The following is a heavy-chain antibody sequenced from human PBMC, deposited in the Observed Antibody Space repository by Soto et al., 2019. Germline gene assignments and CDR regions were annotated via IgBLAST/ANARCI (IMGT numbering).Heavy chain of an antibody. V-gene: IGHV1-18*01. D-gene: IGHD3-22*01. Sequence: ASVKVSCKTSGYTFTRNGISWVRQAPGQGLEWMGWIKPNSGNTMYTQKLQGRVIMTTDTSTSTAYMELRSLRSDDTAIYYCVKDRDSNSWPSRDVWGPRTTVTVSS. CDR3: VKDRDSNSWPSRDV. CDR2: IKPNSGNT. CDR1: GYTFTRNG. J-gene: IGHJ6*02.